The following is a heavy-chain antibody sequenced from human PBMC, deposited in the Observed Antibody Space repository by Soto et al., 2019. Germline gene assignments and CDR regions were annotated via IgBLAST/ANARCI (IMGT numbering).Heavy chain of an antibody. V-gene: IGHV3-23*01. Sequence: EVQLLESGGGLVQPGGSLRLACAASGFTFNNYAMNWVRQAPGRGLEWVSIISPNGDSTYYADSVKGRFTISRDNSQNTVFLQMSSLSAEDTAIYFCAKVRLTDYRRYAPHLWGQGTLVTVSS. CDR2: ISPNGDST. CDR3: AKVRLTDYRRYAPHL. D-gene: IGHD2-8*01. CDR1: GFTFNNYA. J-gene: IGHJ3*01.